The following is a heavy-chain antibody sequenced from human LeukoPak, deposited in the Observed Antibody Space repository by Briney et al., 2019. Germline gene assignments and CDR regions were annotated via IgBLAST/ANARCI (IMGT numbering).Heavy chain of an antibody. Sequence: SQTLSLTCAISGDSVSSNSTAWNWIRQSPSRGLEWLGRTYYRSKWYNDYAVSVKSRITINPDTSKNQFSLQLNSVTPEDTAVYYCARGSAEATISYYYYYMDVWDKGTTVTVSS. CDR1: GDSVSSNSTA. J-gene: IGHJ6*03. CDR2: TYYRSKWYN. D-gene: IGHD5-12*01. CDR3: ARGSAEATISYYYYYMDV. V-gene: IGHV6-1*01.